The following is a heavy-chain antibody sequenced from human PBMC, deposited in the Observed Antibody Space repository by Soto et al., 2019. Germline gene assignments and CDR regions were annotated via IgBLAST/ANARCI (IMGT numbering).Heavy chain of an antibody. Sequence: GGSLRLSCAASGFTFSSYGMHWVRQAPGKGLEWVAVISYDGSNKYYADSVKGRFTISRDNSKNTPYLQMNSLRAEDTAVYYCAKGGDDYGDYRFYGMDVWGQGTTVTVSS. CDR3: AKGGDDYGDYRFYGMDV. V-gene: IGHV3-30*18. CDR1: GFTFSSYG. J-gene: IGHJ6*02. CDR2: ISYDGSNK. D-gene: IGHD4-17*01.